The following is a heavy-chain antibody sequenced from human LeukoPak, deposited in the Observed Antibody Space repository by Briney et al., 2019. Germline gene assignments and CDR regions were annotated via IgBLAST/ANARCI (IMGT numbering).Heavy chain of an antibody. CDR3: ARSYYYDSSGSLHFQH. V-gene: IGHV1-69*05. J-gene: IGHJ1*01. CDR2: IIPIFGTA. D-gene: IGHD3-22*01. Sequence: SVKVSCKASGGTFSSYAISWVRQAPGQGLEWMGGIIPIFGTANYAQKFQGRVTITTDESTSTAYMELSSLRSEDTAVYYCARSYYYDSSGSLHFQHWGGGTLVTVSS. CDR1: GGTFSSYA.